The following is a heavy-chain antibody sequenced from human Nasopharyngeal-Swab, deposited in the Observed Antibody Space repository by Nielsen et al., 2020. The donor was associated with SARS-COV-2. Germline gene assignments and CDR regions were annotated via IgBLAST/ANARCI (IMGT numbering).Heavy chain of an antibody. D-gene: IGHD5-24*01. CDR2: ISWKSGST. CDR1: GFTFDDYA. CDR3: PKIDGYNYLYAFDI. J-gene: IGHJ3*02. V-gene: IGHV3-9*01. Sequence: GGSLRLSCAASGFTFDDYAMHWVRQAPGKGLEWVSGISWKSGSTGYADSVKGRFTISRDNAKNSLYLQMNSLRAEDTALYYCPKIDGYNYLYAFDIWGQGTMVPVSS.